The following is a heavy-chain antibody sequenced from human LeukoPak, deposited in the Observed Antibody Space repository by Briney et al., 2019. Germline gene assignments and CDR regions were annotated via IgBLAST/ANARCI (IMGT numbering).Heavy chain of an antibody. CDR2: IHHDGIT. D-gene: IGHD3-22*01. Sequence: PSETLSLTCSISGYSISSGYIWGWIRQPPGMGLEWIGNIHHDGITYYNPSLKSRVTISLDPSKNQFSLKLTTVAAADTALYHCARVHYYDASDYSTSNWFDPWGQGTLVTVSS. J-gene: IGHJ5*02. CDR1: GYSISSGYI. CDR3: ARVHYYDASDYSTSNWFDP. V-gene: IGHV4-38-2*02.